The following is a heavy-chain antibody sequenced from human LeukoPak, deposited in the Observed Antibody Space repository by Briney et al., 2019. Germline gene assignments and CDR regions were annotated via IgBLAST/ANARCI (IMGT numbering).Heavy chain of an antibody. CDR3: ATLRSYCGGDCYSGFDY. D-gene: IGHD2-21*02. J-gene: IGHJ4*02. CDR1: GYTLTELS. CDR2: FFPEDGET. Sequence: ASVKVSCKVSGYTLTELSMHWVRPAPGKGLEWMGGFFPEDGETIYAEKFQGRVTMTEDTSTDTAYMELSSLRSEDTAVYYCATLRSYCGGDCYSGFDYWGQGTLVTVSS. V-gene: IGHV1-24*01.